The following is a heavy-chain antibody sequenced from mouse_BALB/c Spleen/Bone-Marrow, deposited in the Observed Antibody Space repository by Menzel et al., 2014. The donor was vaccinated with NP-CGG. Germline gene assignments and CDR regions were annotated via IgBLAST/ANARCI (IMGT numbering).Heavy chain of an antibody. CDR1: GYTFTSYW. CDR3: ARRATTVVATDY. J-gene: IGHJ2*01. D-gene: IGHD1-1*01. Sequence: VQPQQSGAELVKPGASVKLSCKASGYTFTSYWMHWVKQGPGQGLEWIGEINPSNGRTNYNEKFKSKATLTVDKSSSTAYMQLSSLTSEDSAVYYCARRATTVVATDYWGQGTTLTVSS. V-gene: IGHV1S81*02. CDR2: INPSNGRT.